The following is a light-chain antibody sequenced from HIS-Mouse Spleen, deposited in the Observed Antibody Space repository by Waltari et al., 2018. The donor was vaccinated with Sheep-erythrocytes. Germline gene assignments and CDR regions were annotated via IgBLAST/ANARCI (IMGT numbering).Light chain of an antibody. CDR2: EVS. J-gene: IGLJ1*01. Sequence: QSALTQPRSVSGSPGQSVTISCTGTSSDVGGYNYVSWYQQHPGKAPNLMLYEVSKRPSGVPDRFSGSKSGNTASLTISGLQAEDEADYCCCSYAGSYNHVFATGTKVTV. V-gene: IGLV2-11*01. CDR3: CSYAGSYNHV. CDR1: SSDVGGYNY.